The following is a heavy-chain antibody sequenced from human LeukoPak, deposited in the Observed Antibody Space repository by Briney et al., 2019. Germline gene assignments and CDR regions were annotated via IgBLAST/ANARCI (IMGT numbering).Heavy chain of an antibody. Sequence: GGSLRLSCAASGFTFSNAWMSWVRQAPGKGLEWVGRIKSKTDGGTTDYAAPVKGRFTISRDDSKNTLYLQMNSLRAEDTAVYYCAKGVAIGRGGLLWFGDLLVLDVWGQGTTVTVSS. CDR2: IKSKTDGGTT. J-gene: IGHJ6*02. CDR3: AKGVAIGRGGLLWFGDLLVLDV. V-gene: IGHV3-15*01. D-gene: IGHD3-10*01. CDR1: GFTFSNAW.